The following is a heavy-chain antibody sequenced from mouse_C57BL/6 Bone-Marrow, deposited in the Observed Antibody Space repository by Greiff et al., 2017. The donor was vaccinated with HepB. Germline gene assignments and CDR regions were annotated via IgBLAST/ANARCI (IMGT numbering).Heavy chain of an antibody. CDR1: EYEFPSHD. J-gene: IGHJ1*03. D-gene: IGHD2-1*01. CDR3: ARFYYGNYFYWYFDV. CDR2: INSDGGST. V-gene: IGHV5-2*01. Sequence: EVKVVESGGGLVQPGESLKLSCESNEYEFPSHDMSWVRKTPEKRLELVAAINSDGGSTYYPDTMERRFIISRDNTKKTLYLQMSSLRSEDTALYYCARFYYGNYFYWYFDVWGTGTTVTVSS.